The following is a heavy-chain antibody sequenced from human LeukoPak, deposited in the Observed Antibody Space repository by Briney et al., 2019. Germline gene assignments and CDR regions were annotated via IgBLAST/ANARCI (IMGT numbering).Heavy chain of an antibody. CDR1: GYTFTGYY. J-gene: IGHJ4*02. D-gene: IGHD3-10*01. CDR2: INPNSGGT. V-gene: IGHV1-2*04. CDR3: ARADGSGSYYIFDY. Sequence: GASVKVSCKASGYTFTGYYMHWVRQAPGQGLEWMGWINPNSGGTNYAQKFQGWVTMTRDTSISTAYMELSRLRSDDTAVYYCARADGSGSYYIFDYWGQGTPVTVSS.